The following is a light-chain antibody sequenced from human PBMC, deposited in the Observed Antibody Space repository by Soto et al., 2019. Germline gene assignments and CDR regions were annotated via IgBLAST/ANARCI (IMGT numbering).Light chain of an antibody. CDR3: QSYDSSLRGGV. Sequence: QSVLTQPPSVSGAPGQRVTISCTGSNSNIGAGYDVHWYQQLPGTAPKLLIYGNSNRPSGVPDRFSGSKSGTSASLAITGLQAEDEADYYCQSYDSSLRGGVFGGGTQLTVL. V-gene: IGLV1-40*01. CDR1: NSNIGAGYD. J-gene: IGLJ2*01. CDR2: GNS.